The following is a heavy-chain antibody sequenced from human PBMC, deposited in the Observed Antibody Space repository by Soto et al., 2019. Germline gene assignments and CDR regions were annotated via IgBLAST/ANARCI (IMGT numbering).Heavy chain of an antibody. Sequence: PGGSLRLSCTASGFTFGDYAMSWFRQAPGKGLEWVGFIRSKAYGGTTEYAASVKGRFTISRDDSKSIAYLQMNSLKTEDTAVYYCTRDTSYYYDSSGYNVQNWGQGTLVTVSS. V-gene: IGHV3-49*03. CDR1: GFTFGDYA. CDR2: IRSKAYGGTT. D-gene: IGHD3-22*01. J-gene: IGHJ1*01. CDR3: TRDTSYYYDSSGYNVQN.